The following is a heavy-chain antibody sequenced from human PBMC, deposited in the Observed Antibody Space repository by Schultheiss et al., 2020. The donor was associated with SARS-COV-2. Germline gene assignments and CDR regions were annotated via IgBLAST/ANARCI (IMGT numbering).Heavy chain of an antibody. CDR2: MNPNSGNT. CDR3: ARILTQTGVDY. Sequence: ASVKVSCKVSGYTLTELSMHWVRQATGQGLEWMGWMNPNSGNTGYAQKFQGRVTMTRNTSISTAYMELSSLRSEDTAVYYCARILTQTGVDYWGQGTLVTVSS. CDR1: GYTLTELS. J-gene: IGHJ4*02. D-gene: IGHD1-14*01. V-gene: IGHV1-8*01.